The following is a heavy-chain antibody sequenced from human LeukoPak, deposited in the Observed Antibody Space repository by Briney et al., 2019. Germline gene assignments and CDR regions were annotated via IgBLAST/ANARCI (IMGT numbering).Heavy chain of an antibody. Sequence: SEILSLTCTVSGGSISSYYWSWIRQPPGKGLEWIGYINYSGNTNYNPSLKSRVIISIDTSNNQFSLKVSSVTAADTAVYYCAGGMQWLAFDQWGQGTLVTVPS. CDR3: AGGMQWLAFDQ. CDR1: GGSISSYY. J-gene: IGHJ4*02. D-gene: IGHD6-19*01. CDR2: INYSGNT. V-gene: IGHV4-59*01.